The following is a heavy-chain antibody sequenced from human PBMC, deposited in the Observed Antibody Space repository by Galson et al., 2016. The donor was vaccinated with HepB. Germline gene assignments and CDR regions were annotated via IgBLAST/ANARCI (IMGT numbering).Heavy chain of an antibody. CDR2: IYHSGST. D-gene: IGHD2-8*01. V-gene: IGHV4-30-2*01. CDR3: ARGAPGGCFDS. Sequence: TLSLTCAVSGAFISSGGHSWSWIRQPPGKGLEWIGYIYHSGSTFYNPSLNSRVTISLDMSKNQFSLRLNAVTAADTAVYYCARGAPGGCFDSWGQGTLVTVSS. J-gene: IGHJ4*02. CDR1: GAFISSGGHS.